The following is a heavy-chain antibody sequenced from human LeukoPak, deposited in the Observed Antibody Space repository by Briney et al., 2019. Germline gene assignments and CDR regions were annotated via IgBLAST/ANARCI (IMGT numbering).Heavy chain of an antibody. CDR2: VSGYTGNT. J-gene: IGHJ4*02. CDR3: ARGEVSASLYDFDF. CDR1: GYTFTTYG. Sequence: GASVTVPYLSSGYTFTTYGVSWVRQAPGHGLEWMGWVSGYTGNTNYADSSQDSQTMTIDASTSTVYIELTNLRSDDTAVYFCARGEVSASLYDFDFWGQGT. V-gene: IGHV1-18*01. D-gene: IGHD1-14*01.